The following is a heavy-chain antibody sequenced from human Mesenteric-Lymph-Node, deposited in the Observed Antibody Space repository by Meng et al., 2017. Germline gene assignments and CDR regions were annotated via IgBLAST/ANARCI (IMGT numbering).Heavy chain of an antibody. Sequence: EVQLVETGGDLIQPGKSLRISCAASGFTVSGNYMTWVRQAPGKGLEWVSTIYSGGRTYYADSVKGRFTISRDNSKNVLTLQVNSLRAEDTAVYYCTNDRLNHWGQGALVTVSS. V-gene: IGHV3-53*02. D-gene: IGHD1-1*01. J-gene: IGHJ1*01. CDR2: IYSGGRT. CDR1: GFTVSGNY. CDR3: TNDRLNH.